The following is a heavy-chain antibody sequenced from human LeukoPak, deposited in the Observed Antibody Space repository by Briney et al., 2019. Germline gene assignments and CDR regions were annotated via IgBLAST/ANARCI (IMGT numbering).Heavy chain of an antibody. V-gene: IGHV4-59*01. CDR1: GGSISGYF. J-gene: IGHJ4*02. CDR2: IYYSGST. D-gene: IGHD6-13*01. Sequence: SETLSLTCTVSGGSISGYFWSWIRQPPGKGLEWIGYIYYSGSTNYNPSLKSRVTISLDTSKNQFFLKLSSVTAADTAVYYCARADYLASVGQPFDYWGQGTLVTVSS. CDR3: ARADYLASVGQPFDY.